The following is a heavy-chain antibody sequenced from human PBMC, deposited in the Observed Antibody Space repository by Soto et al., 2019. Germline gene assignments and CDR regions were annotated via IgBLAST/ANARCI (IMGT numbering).Heavy chain of an antibody. D-gene: IGHD4-17*01. V-gene: IGHV3-23*01. J-gene: IGHJ4*02. CDR2: ISGSGGST. CDR1: GFTFSSYA. CDR3: AKDSIYGDYLDWFDY. Sequence: EVQLLESGGGLVQPGGSLRLSCAASGFTFSSYAMSWVRQAPGKRLEWVSAISGSGGSTYYADSVKGRFTISRDNSKNTLYLQMNSLSAEDTAVYYCAKDSIYGDYLDWFDYWGQGTLVTVSS.